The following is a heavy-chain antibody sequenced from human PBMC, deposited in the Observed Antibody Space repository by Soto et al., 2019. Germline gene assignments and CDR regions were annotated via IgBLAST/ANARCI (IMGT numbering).Heavy chain of an antibody. CDR2: IYYSGST. Sequence: SETLSLTCTVSGGSISSGGYYWSWIRQHPGKGLEWIGYIYYSGSTYYNPSLKSRVTISVDTSKNQFSLKLSSVTAADTAVYYCARGGSYYDILTGYYLPYTWGQGTLVTVSS. J-gene: IGHJ5*02. V-gene: IGHV4-31*03. CDR3: ARGGSYYDILTGYYLPYT. CDR1: GGSISSGGYY. D-gene: IGHD3-9*01.